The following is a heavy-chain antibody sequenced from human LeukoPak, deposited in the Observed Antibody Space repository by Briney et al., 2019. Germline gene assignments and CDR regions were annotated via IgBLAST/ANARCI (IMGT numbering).Heavy chain of an antibody. J-gene: IGHJ4*02. CDR1: GFTFSSYG. D-gene: IGHD3-22*01. Sequence: PGGSLRLSCAASGFTFSSYGMHWVRQAPGKGLEWVAVISYDGSNKYYADSVKGRFTISRDNSKNTLYLQMNSLRAEDTAVYYCAKDTPLITYYYDSSSYPDYWGQGTLVTVSS. V-gene: IGHV3-30*18. CDR2: ISYDGSNK. CDR3: AKDTPLITYYYDSSSYPDY.